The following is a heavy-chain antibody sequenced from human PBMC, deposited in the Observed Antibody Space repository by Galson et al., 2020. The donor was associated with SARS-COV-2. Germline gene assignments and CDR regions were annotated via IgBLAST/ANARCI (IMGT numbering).Heavy chain of an antibody. D-gene: IGHD3-22*01. V-gene: IGHV4-31*03. J-gene: IGHJ3*02. Sequence: ETSETLSLTCTVSGGSISSGGYYWSWIRQHPEKGLEWIGYIYYSGSTYYNPSLKSRVTISVDTSKNQFSLKLSSVTAADTAVYYCARVRTTMIVVVITSDAFDIWCQGTMVTVSS. CDR2: IYYSGST. CDR1: GGSISSGGYY. CDR3: ARVRTTMIVVVITSDAFDI.